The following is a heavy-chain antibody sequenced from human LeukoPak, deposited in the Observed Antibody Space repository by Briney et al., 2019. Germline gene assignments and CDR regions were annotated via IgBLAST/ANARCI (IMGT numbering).Heavy chain of an antibody. CDR1: GYTFTSYA. D-gene: IGHD5-18*01. CDR3: ARVGGGYSYGLVQWLALEFDY. Sequence: GASVKVSCKASGYTFTSYAMNWVRQAPGQGLEWMGWINTNTGNPTYAQGFTGRFVFSLDTSVSTAYLQNSSLKAEDTAVYYCARVGGGYSYGLVQWLALEFDYWGQGTLVTVSS. V-gene: IGHV7-4-1*02. CDR2: INTNTGNP. J-gene: IGHJ4*02.